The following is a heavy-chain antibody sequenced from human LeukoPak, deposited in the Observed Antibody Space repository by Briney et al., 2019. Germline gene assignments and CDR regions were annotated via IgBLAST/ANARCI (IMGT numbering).Heavy chain of an antibody. CDR3: AGRLAAAGEWRY. J-gene: IGHJ4*02. D-gene: IGHD6-13*01. V-gene: IGHV3-53*01. CDR1: GFTVSNSY. Sequence: GGSLRLSCAASGFTVSNSYMSWVRQAPGKGLEWVSGIYGSGSTYYTDSFKARFTISIDTSKNTLYLQMNSLRGEETAVYYCAGRLAAAGEWRYWGQGTLVTVSS. CDR2: IYGSGST.